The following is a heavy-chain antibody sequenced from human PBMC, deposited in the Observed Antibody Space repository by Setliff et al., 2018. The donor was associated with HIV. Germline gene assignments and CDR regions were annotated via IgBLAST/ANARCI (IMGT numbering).Heavy chain of an antibody. Sequence: ASETLSLTCTVSGGSISTYYWGWIRRSPGKGLEWIGYIYYSGSTKYNPSLKSRLTISVDTSKNQFSLKLRSVTAADTAFYYCARGVTHPPPFGAFDIWGLGTLVTVSS. CDR2: IYYSGST. J-gene: IGHJ3*02. CDR3: ARGVTHPPPFGAFDI. CDR1: GGSISTYY. V-gene: IGHV4-59*01. D-gene: IGHD5-18*01.